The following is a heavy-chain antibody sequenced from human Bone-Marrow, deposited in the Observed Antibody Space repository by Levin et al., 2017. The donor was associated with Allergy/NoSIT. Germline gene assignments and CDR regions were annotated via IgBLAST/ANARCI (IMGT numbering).Heavy chain of an antibody. J-gene: IGHJ6*02. Sequence: SETLSLTCSVSGGSINNYYWSWIRQPPGKGLEWIGYVYYSGSTRYNPSLKSRVTISVDTSKNQFSLKLSSVSTADTAVYYCARDRSQIGGDGSHNYYGMDVWGQGTTVTVSS. V-gene: IGHV4-59*01. CDR1: GGSINNYY. CDR2: VYYSGST. CDR3: ARDRSQIGGDGSHNYYGMDV. D-gene: IGHD3-22*01.